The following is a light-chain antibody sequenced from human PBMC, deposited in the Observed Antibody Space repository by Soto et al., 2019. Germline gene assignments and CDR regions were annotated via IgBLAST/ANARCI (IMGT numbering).Light chain of an antibody. Sequence: DILMTQSPASVSASLGDRATITCRASQGISSWLAWYPQKPGKAPILLIYAASSLQSGAPSRFSGSGSGSEFTLISNGLHPDDFATYYCQHYQSYPRTFGQGTKLDIK. CDR2: AAS. CDR3: QHYQSYPRT. CDR1: QGISSW. V-gene: IGKV1D-16*01. J-gene: IGKJ1*01.